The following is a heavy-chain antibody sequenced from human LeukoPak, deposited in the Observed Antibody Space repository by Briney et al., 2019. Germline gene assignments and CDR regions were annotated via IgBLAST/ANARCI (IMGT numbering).Heavy chain of an antibody. J-gene: IGHJ4*02. CDR1: GFTFSSYS. CDR2: FSGSGGTT. Sequence: GGSLRLSCAASGFTFSSYSMGWVCQAPGKGLEWVSTFSGSGGTTYYADSVKGRFTVSRDNSKNTLHLQMNSLRAEDTAVYYCAKHRDFGELSPFDSWGQGTLVTVSS. V-gene: IGHV3-23*01. D-gene: IGHD3-10*01. CDR3: AKHRDFGELSPFDS.